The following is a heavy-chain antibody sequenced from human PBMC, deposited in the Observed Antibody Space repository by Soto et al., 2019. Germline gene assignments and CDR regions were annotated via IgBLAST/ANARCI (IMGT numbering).Heavy chain of an antibody. J-gene: IGHJ6*02. CDR1: GYTFSNYY. V-gene: IGHV1-46*01. CDR2: INPITGTS. D-gene: IGHD1-26*01. Sequence: QVQLVQSGAEVKEPGASVKVSCKASGYTFSNYYMHWVRQAPGQGLEWMGMINPITGTSTYTQNFRARVTMTWDTSRNTAYMELSGLRFEDTAVYYCAREERSFIVVMGVWGQGTTVTVSS. CDR3: AREERSFIVVMGV.